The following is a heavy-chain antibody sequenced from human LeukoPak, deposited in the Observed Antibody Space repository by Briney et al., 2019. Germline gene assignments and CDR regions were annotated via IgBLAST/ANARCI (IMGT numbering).Heavy chain of an antibody. D-gene: IGHD6-13*01. CDR3: AKCVDWVFGSTTCPLGY. Sequence: PGGSLRLSCAASGFTFSNYAISWVRLAPGKGLEWVSAISGSGDGTFYADSVKGRFTISRDKSKNTLYLQMNGLRAEDTAVYYCAKCVDWVFGSTTCPLGYWGQGTLVTVSS. J-gene: IGHJ4*02. CDR2: ISGSGDGT. CDR1: GFTFSNYA. V-gene: IGHV3-23*01.